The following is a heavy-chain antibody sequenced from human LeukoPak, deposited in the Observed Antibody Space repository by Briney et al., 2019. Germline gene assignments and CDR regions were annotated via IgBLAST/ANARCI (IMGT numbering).Heavy chain of an antibody. CDR2: ISAYNGNT. CDR3: ARDRHYYGSGSYYNLFDY. D-gene: IGHD3-10*01. Sequence: ASVKVSCKASGYTFTSYGISWVRQAPGQGLEWMGWISAYNGNTNYAQKLQGRVTMTTDTSTSTAYMELRSLRSDDTAAYYCARDRHYYGSGSYYNLFDYWGQGTLVTVSS. CDR1: GYTFTSYG. V-gene: IGHV1-18*01. J-gene: IGHJ4*02.